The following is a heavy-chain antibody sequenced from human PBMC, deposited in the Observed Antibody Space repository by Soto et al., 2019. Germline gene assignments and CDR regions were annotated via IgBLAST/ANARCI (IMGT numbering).Heavy chain of an antibody. D-gene: IGHD2-15*01. Sequence: SQTLSLTCAISGDSVSSNSAAWNWIRQSPSRGLEWLGRTYYRSKWYNDYAVSVKSRITINPDTSKNQFSLQLNSVTPEDTAVYYCARALGYCSGGSCYNSWFDPWGQGTLVTVSS. CDR3: ARALGYCSGGSCYNSWFDP. J-gene: IGHJ5*02. CDR2: TYYRSKWYN. CDR1: GDSVSSNSAA. V-gene: IGHV6-1*01.